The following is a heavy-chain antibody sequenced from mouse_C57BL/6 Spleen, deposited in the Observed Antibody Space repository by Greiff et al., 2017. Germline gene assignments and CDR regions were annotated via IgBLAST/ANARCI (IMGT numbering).Heavy chain of an antibody. CDR2: ISDGGSYT. CDR3: ASKAGWVHAMDY. J-gene: IGHJ4*01. V-gene: IGHV5-4*03. CDR1: GFTFSSYA. Sequence: DVKLVESGGGLVKPGGSLKLSCAASGFTFSSYAMSWVRQTPEKRLEWVATISDGGSYTYYPDNVKGRFTISRDNAKNNLYLQMSQLKSEDTAMYYCASKAGWVHAMDYWGKGTSVTVSS. D-gene: IGHD3-1*01.